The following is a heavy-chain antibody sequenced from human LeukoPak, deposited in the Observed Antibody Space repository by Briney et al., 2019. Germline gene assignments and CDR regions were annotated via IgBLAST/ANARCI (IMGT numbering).Heavy chain of an antibody. CDR2: FYYSGST. J-gene: IGHJ6*03. Sequence: ASETLSLTCTVSGVSISSYYWSWIRQPPGKGLEWIGYFYYSGSTNYSPSLKSRDIISVDTSKNQLALNLSSVTAADTAVYYCARALYGSASNNYYMDVWGKGTTVTVSS. CDR3: ARALYGSASNNYYMDV. V-gene: IGHV4-59*01. D-gene: IGHD3-10*01. CDR1: GVSISSYY.